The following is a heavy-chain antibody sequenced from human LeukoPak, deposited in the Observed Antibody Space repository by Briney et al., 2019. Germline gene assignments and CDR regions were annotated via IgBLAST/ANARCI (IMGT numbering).Heavy chain of an antibody. V-gene: IGHV1-69*04. D-gene: IGHD3-3*01. Sequence: ASVKVSCKASGGTFSSYAISWVRQAPGQGLEWMGRIIPILGIANYAQKFQGRVTITADKSTSTAYMELSSLRSEDTAVYYCARLGRYDFWSGYYSFDYWGQGTLVTVSS. J-gene: IGHJ4*02. CDR3: ARLGRYDFWSGYYSFDY. CDR2: IIPILGIA. CDR1: GGTFSSYA.